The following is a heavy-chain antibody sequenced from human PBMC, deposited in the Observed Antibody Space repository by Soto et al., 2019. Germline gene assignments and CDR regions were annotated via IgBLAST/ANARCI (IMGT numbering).Heavy chain of an antibody. CDR2: IDHTGST. J-gene: IGHJ4*02. CDR3: ARGGVSAIIDY. D-gene: IGHD5-12*01. V-gene: IGHV4-4*02. Sequence: QVQLQESGPGQVKPSGTLSLTCAVSGGSITNHNWWSWVRQAPGKGLEWIGKIDHTGSTNYNPSLGSRVTISVDRSDNQFSLKVNSVTAADTAIYYCARGGVSAIIDYWGQGTLVTVSS. CDR1: GGSITNHNW.